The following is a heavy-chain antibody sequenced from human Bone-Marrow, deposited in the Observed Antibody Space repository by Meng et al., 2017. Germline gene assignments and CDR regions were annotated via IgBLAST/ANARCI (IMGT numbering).Heavy chain of an antibody. J-gene: IGHJ6*02. CDR2: IYHSGST. D-gene: IGHD6-19*01. Sequence: GSLRLSCAVSGGSISSSNWWSWVRQPPGKGLEWIGEIYHSGSTNYNPSLKSRVTISVDKSKNQFSLKLSSVTAADTAVYYCARAYSSGWTYYYYYGMDVWGQGTTVTVSS. V-gene: IGHV4-4*02. CDR3: ARAYSSGWTYYYYYGMDV. CDR1: GGSISSSNW.